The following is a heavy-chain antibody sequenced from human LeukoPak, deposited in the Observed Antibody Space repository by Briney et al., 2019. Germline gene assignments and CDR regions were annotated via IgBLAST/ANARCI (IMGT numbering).Heavy chain of an antibody. CDR1: GFTFSSYG. CDR2: IWYDGSNK. J-gene: IGHJ4*02. V-gene: IGHV3-33*01. CDR3: ARDHRAADYYFDY. Sequence: PGGSLRLSCAASGFTFSSYGMHWVRQAPGKGLEWVGVIWYDGSNKYYADSVKGRFTISKDNSKNTLYLQMNSLRAEDTAVYYCARDHRAADYYFDYWGQGTLVTVST. D-gene: IGHD6-13*01.